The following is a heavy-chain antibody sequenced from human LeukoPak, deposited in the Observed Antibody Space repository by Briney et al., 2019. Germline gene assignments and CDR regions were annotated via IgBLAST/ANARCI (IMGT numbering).Heavy chain of an antibody. V-gene: IGHV3-11*06. Sequence: GGSLRLSCAASGXTFSTYYVSWIRQAPGKGLEWLSYISGSNSYANYADSVKGRFTISRDNAKNSLYLQMNSLRAEDTAVYYCARDRGENYDSSGYYDYWGQGTLVTVSS. J-gene: IGHJ4*02. CDR2: ISGSNSYA. CDR1: GXTFSTYY. D-gene: IGHD3-22*01. CDR3: ARDRGENYDSSGYYDY.